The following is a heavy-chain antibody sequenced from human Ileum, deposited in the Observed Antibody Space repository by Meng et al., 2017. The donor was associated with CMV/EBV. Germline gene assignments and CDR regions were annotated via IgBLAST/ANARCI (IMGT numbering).Heavy chain of an antibody. V-gene: IGHV3-30-3*01. J-gene: IGHJ4*02. D-gene: IGHD3/OR15-3a*01. CDR3: ADDFWKERDY. CDR1: GFTFSSYA. CDR2: ISYDGSKK. Sequence: GESLKISCAASGFTFSSYAMHWVRQAPGKGLEWVADISYDGSKKHYADSVKGRFTISRDNSKNTLYLQMNSLRAEDTAVHYCADDFWKERDYWGQGTPVTVSS.